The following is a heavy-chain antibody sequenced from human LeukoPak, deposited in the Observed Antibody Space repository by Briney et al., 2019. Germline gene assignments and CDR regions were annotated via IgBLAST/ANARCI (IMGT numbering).Heavy chain of an antibody. CDR1: GYTFTGYY. J-gene: IGHJ5*02. Sequence: GASVKVSCKASGYTFTGYYMHWVRQAPGQGLEWMGWINLNSGGTNYAQKFQGRVTMTRDTSISTAYMELSRLRSDDTAVYYCARDLSPTFDVVADENWFDPWGQGTLVTVSS. CDR2: INLNSGGT. D-gene: IGHD5-12*01. V-gene: IGHV1-2*02. CDR3: ARDLSPTFDVVADENWFDP.